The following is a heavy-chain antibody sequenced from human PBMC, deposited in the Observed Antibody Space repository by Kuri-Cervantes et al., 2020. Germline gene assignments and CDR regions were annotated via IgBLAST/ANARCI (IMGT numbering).Heavy chain of an antibody. D-gene: IGHD6-13*01. CDR3: ARGQGSSSWYYYYYYMDV. Sequence: ASVKVSCKASGYTFTGYYMHWVRQAPGRGLEWMGWINPNSGGTNYAQKFQGRVTMTRDTSISTAYMELSSLRSEDTAVYYCARGQGSSSWYYYYYYMDVWGKGTTVTVSS. J-gene: IGHJ6*03. CDR2: INPNSGGT. V-gene: IGHV1-2*02. CDR1: GYTFTGYY.